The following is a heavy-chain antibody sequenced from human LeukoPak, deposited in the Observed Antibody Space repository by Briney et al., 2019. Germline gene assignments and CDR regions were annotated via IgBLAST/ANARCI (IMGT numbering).Heavy chain of an antibody. D-gene: IGHD6-19*01. J-gene: IGHJ5*02. Sequence: SETLSLTCTVTGDALSVSGNVWAWVRQPPGKGLGWVGNIYYSEITYSNPSLKSRLTISVDTSKTQSSLRLSSVTAADTAVYYCARTVLAVAGTELGWFAPWGPGTLVTVSS. CDR3: ARTVLAVAGTELGWFAP. CDR2: IYYSEIT. V-gene: IGHV4-39*07. CDR1: GDALSVSGNV.